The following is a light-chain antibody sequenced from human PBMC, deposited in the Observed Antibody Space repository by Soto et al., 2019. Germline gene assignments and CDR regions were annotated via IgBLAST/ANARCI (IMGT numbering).Light chain of an antibody. CDR3: QQYITSPWT. V-gene: IGKV3-20*01. J-gene: IGKJ1*01. CDR1: QSVSSNS. CDR2: GAS. Sequence: EIVLTQSPGTLSLSPGERASLSCRASQSVSSNSLAWYQQKPGQSPRLLIYGASNRATGIPDRFSGSGSGSGTDFTLTISRLEPEDFAVYYCQQYITSPWTFGQGTKLDIK.